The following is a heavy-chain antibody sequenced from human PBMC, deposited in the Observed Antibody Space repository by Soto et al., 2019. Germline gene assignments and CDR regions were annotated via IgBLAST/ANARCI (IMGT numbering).Heavy chain of an antibody. Sequence: GASVKVSCKASGYTFITYGISWVRQAPGQGLEWMGWINAGNGNTKYSQKFQGRVTITRDTSASTAYMELSSLRSEDTAVYYCARGLNGYLHYFDYWGQGTLVTVSS. V-gene: IGHV1-3*01. D-gene: IGHD5-18*01. CDR1: GYTFITYG. CDR3: ARGLNGYLHYFDY. J-gene: IGHJ4*02. CDR2: INAGNGNT.